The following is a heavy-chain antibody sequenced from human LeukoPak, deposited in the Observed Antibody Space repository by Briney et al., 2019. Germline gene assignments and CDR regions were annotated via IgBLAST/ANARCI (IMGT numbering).Heavy chain of an antibody. D-gene: IGHD4-17*01. Sequence: SETLSLTCTVSGGSISSYYWSWIRQPPGKGLEWIGYTYYSGSTNYNPSLKSRVTISVDTSKNQFSLKLSSVTAADTAVYYCARHDSRSVTTTNWGQGTLVTVSS. CDR2: TYYSGST. J-gene: IGHJ4*02. CDR1: GGSISSYY. CDR3: ARHDSRSVTTTN. V-gene: IGHV4-59*08.